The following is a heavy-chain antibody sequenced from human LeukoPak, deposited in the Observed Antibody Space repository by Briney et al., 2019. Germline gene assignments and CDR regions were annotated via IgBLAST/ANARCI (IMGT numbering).Heavy chain of an antibody. CDR1: GGTFSSFA. V-gene: IGHV1-69*05. J-gene: IGHJ4*02. D-gene: IGHD6-13*01. CDR3: ARGRLRAYSSSWD. Sequence: ASVKVSCNASGGTFSSFAISWVRQAPGQGLEWMGRIIPIFGTANYAQKFQGRVTITTDESTSTAYMELSSLRSEDTAVYYCARGRLRAYSSSWDWGQGTLVTLSS. CDR2: IIPIFGTA.